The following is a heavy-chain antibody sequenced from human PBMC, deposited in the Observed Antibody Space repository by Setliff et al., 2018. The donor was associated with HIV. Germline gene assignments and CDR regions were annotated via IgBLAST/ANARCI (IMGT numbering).Heavy chain of an antibody. CDR2: INHNRKT. CDR3: TSVRDHYDSGTYYRPLYFFDS. Sequence: SETLSLTCAVYGGSFSGYFWSWVRQSPGKGLEWIGEINHNRKTNYNPSLKSRVTISIDRSKNQLSLKLNSVIAADTAVYYCTSVRDHYDSGTYYRPLYFFDSWGQGTLVTVSS. J-gene: IGHJ4*02. D-gene: IGHD3-10*01. CDR1: GGSFSGYF. V-gene: IGHV4-34*01.